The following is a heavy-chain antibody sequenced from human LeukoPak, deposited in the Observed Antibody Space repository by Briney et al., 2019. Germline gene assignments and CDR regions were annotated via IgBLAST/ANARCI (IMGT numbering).Heavy chain of an antibody. J-gene: IGHJ4*02. D-gene: IGHD6-19*01. CDR2: ISYDGSNK. V-gene: IGHV3-30-3*01. CDR3: ASSGYSSGRYPSEFDY. Sequence: PGGSLRLSCAASGFTFSSYAMHWVRQAPGKGLEWVAVISYDGSNKYYADSVKGRFTISRDNSKNTLYLQMNSLRAEDTAVYYCASSGYSSGRYPSEFDYWGQGTLVTVSS. CDR1: GFTFSSYA.